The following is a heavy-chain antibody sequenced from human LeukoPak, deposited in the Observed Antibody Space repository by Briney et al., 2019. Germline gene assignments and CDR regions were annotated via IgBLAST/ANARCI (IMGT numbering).Heavy chain of an antibody. CDR3: ARDQSSSDAFDI. D-gene: IGHD6-6*01. CDR1: GGSFSGYY. J-gene: IGHJ3*02. V-gene: IGHV4-30-4*07. CDR2: IYYSGST. Sequence: SETLSLTCAVYGGSFSGYYWSWIRQPPGKGLEWIGYIYYSGSTYYNPSLKSRVTISVDTSKNQFSLKLSSVTAADTAVYYCARDQSSSDAFDIWGQGTMVTVSS.